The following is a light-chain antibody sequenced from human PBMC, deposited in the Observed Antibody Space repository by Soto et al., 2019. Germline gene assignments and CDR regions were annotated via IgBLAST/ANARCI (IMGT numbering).Light chain of an antibody. J-gene: IGLJ1*01. V-gene: IGLV2-14*01. Sequence: QSALTQPASVSGSPGQSIAISCTGNSSDVGGYNYVSWYQQHPGKAPKLIIYDVTNRPSGVSNRFSGSKSGNTASLTISGLQAEDEADYYCSSYTSSSTYVFGTGTKLTVL. CDR1: SSDVGGYNY. CDR3: SSYTSSSTYV. CDR2: DVT.